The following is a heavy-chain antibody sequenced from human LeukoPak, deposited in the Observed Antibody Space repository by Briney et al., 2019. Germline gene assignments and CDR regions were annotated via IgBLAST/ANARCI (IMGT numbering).Heavy chain of an antibody. CDR1: GGSISTYY. D-gene: IGHD6-6*01. V-gene: IGHV4-59*08. CDR2: VYYSGIT. J-gene: IGHJ4*02. Sequence: PSETLSLTCTVSGGSISTYYWSWLRQPPWKGLEWIGYVYYSGITDYNPSLKSRVTISVDTSKSQFSLKLSSVTAADTAVYYCARHLTSGDYFDYWGPGTLVTVSS. CDR3: ARHLTSGDYFDY.